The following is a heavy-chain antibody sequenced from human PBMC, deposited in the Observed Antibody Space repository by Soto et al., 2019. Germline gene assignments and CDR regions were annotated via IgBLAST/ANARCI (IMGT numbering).Heavy chain of an antibody. CDR1: GGSISSYY. Sequence: SETLSLTCTVSGGSISSYYCSWIRQPPGKGLEWIGYIYYSGITNYNPSLKSRVTISVDTSKNQFSLKLSSVTAADTAVYYCAVNRDGYNLYYFDYWGQRTLVAVSS. J-gene: IGHJ4*02. D-gene: IGHD5-12*01. CDR3: AVNRDGYNLYYFDY. V-gene: IGHV4-59*01. CDR2: IYYSGIT.